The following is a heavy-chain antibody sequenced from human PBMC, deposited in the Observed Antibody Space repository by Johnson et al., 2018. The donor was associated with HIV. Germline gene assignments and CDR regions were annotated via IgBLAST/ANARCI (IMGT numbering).Heavy chain of an antibody. J-gene: IGHJ3*02. D-gene: IGHD6-6*01. CDR1: GFTFSSYG. CDR2: ISYDGSNK. Sequence: QVQLVESGGGVVQPGRSLRLSCAASGFTFSSYGMHWVRQAPGKGLEWVAVISYDGSNKYYADSVKGRFTISRDNSKNTLYLQMNSLRAEDTAVYYCARSGAASIAARGDAFDIWGQGTKVTVSS. CDR3: ARSGAASIAARGDAFDI. V-gene: IGHV3-30*03.